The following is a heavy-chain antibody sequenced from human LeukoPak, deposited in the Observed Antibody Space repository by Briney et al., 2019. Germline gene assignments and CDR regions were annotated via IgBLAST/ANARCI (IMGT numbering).Heavy chain of an antibody. CDR3: ARYGVGTGMAWFDP. J-gene: IGHJ5*02. CDR1: GGSISSYY. Sequence: SETLSLTCTVSGGSISSYYWSWIRQPAGKGLEWIGRIYTTGTTNYNPNYNPSLKSRVTMPVDTSKNQFSLKLSSVTAADTAVYYCARYGVGTGMAWFDPWGQGTLVTVSS. V-gene: IGHV4-4*07. CDR2: IYTTGTTNYNP. D-gene: IGHD2-8*01.